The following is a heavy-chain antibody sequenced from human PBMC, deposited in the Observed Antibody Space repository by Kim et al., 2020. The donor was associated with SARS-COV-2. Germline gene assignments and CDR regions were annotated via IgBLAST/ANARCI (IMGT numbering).Heavy chain of an antibody. V-gene: IGHV3-30*01. CDR3: ARAPRGYRSSWYTWFDP. Sequence: VKGRFTISRDNSKNTLYLQMNRLRAEDTAVYYCARAPRGYRSSWYTWFDPWGQGTLVTVSS. J-gene: IGHJ5*02. D-gene: IGHD6-13*01.